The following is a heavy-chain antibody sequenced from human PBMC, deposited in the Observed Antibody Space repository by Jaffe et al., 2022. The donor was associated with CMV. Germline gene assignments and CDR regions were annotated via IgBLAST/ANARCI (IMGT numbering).Heavy chain of an antibody. V-gene: IGHV1-46*01. J-gene: IGHJ5*02. Sequence: QVQLVQSGAEVKKPGASVKVSCKASGYTFTSYYMHWVRQAPGQGLEWMGIINPSGGSTSYAQKFQGRVTMTRDTSTSTVYMELSSLRSEDTAVYYCARDRKLRFSSKGVWFDPWGQGTLVTVSS. CDR3: ARDRKLRFSSKGVWFDP. CDR2: INPSGGST. D-gene: IGHD2-2*01. CDR1: GYTFTSYY.